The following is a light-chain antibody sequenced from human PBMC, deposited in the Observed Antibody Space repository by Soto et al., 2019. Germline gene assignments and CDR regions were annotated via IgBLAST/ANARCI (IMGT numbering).Light chain of an antibody. Sequence: SYELTRPPSVSVAPGKTARITCGGNNIGSKSVHWYQQKPRQAPVLVIYYDSDRPSGIPEGFSGSNSGNTATLTISRVEAGDEADYYCQVWDSSSDHVVFGGGTKLTVL. CDR3: QVWDSSSDHVV. CDR1: NIGSKS. J-gene: IGLJ2*01. CDR2: YDS. V-gene: IGLV3-21*04.